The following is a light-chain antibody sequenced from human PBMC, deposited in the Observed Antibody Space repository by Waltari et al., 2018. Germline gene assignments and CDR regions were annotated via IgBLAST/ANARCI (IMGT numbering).Light chain of an antibody. CDR3: QKYVNLPAT. V-gene: IGKV3-20*01. Sequence: EIVLTQSPGTLSLSPGERATLSCRASQSVGRYLAWYQQKPGQAPRLLIYDASTRATGIPDRFSGSGSGIDFSLTISRLESEDFAVYYCQKYVNLPATFGQGTKVEIK. CDR2: DAS. CDR1: QSVGRY. J-gene: IGKJ1*01.